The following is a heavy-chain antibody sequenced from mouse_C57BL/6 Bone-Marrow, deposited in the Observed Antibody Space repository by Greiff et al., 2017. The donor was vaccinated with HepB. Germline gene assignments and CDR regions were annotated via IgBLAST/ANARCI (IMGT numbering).Heavy chain of an antibody. V-gene: IGHV1-4*01. D-gene: IGHD1-1*01. Sequence: QVQLKESGAELARPGASVKMSCKASGYTFTSYTMHWVKQRPGQGLEWIGYINPSSGYTKYNQKFKDKATLTADKSSSTAYMQLSSLTSEDSAVYYCAIDYYGSSYGFAYWGQGTLVTVSA. J-gene: IGHJ3*01. CDR3: AIDYYGSSYGFAY. CDR1: GYTFTSYT. CDR2: INPSSGYT.